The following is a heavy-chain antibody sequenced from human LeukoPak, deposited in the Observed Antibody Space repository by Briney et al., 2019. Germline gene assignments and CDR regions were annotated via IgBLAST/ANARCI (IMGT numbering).Heavy chain of an antibody. V-gene: IGHV5-51*01. CDR2: IYPGDSNI. Sequence: GESLKISCKGSGYSFTTYWIGWVRQMLGKGLEWMGIIYPGDSNIKYSPSFQGQVTISADKSINTAYLQWSSLKASDTALYYCARHGRLSSGYHYFDYWGQGTLVTVSS. D-gene: IGHD5-18*01. CDR3: ARHGRLSSGYHYFDY. CDR1: GYSFTTYW. J-gene: IGHJ4*02.